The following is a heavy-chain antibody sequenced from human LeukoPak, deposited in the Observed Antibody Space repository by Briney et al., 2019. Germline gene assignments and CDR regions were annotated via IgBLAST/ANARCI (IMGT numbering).Heavy chain of an antibody. D-gene: IGHD3-10*01. J-gene: IGHJ4*02. CDR2: IYSGGNT. Sequence: GGSLRLSCAASGFTVSSNSMSWVRQAPGKGLEWVSVIYSGGNTYSTDSVKGRFTISRDNSKNTLYLQMNSLRAEDTAVYYCARVGTIWFGELFWDYWGQGTLVTVSS. V-gene: IGHV3-53*01. CDR3: ARVGTIWFGELFWDY. CDR1: GFTVSSNS.